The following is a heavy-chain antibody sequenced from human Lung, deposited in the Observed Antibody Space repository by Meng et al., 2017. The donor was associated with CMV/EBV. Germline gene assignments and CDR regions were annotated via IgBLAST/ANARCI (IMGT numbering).Heavy chain of an antibody. CDR2: ISGSGGST. CDR3: ARGGPVDGKNRFDR. Sequence: GESLKISCVASGLTFSSHPMTWVRQAPGKGLEWVSSISGSGGSTYSADSVQGRFTISRDNSKNTLYLQMSALRDEDTDLYYCARGGPVDGKNRFDRWGQGTLVIVS. D-gene: IGHD6-19*01. J-gene: IGHJ5*02. V-gene: IGHV3-23*01. CDR1: GLTFSSHP.